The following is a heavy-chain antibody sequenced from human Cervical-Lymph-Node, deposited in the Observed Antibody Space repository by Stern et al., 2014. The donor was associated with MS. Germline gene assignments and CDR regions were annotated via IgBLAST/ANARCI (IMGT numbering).Heavy chain of an antibody. CDR3: ARESSSYYYYYGVDV. V-gene: IGHV3-48*02. CDR2: ISVSSSTI. J-gene: IGHJ6*02. D-gene: IGHD6-6*01. Sequence: EVQLVESGGGLVQPGWSLRLSCAASGFTFSSYNMNWVRQAPGKGLEWVSYISVSSSTIYYADSVKGRFTISRDNAKNSLYLQMNSLRDKDTAVYYCARESSSYYYYYGVDVWGQGTAVTVSS. CDR1: GFTFSSYN.